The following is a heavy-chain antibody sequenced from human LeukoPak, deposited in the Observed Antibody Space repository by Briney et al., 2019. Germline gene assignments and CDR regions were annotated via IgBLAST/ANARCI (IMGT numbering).Heavy chain of an antibody. D-gene: IGHD3/OR15-3a*01. V-gene: IGHV3-21*04. CDR3: ANLGLDSSDV. CDR1: GFTFSSYS. CDR2: ISSSSSYI. Sequence: GGSLRLSCAASGFTFSSYSMNWVRQAPGKGLEWVSSISSSSSYIYCADSVRGRFTISRDNSKSTLYLQMNSLRAEDTAVYYCANLGLDSSDVWGQGTTVTVSS. J-gene: IGHJ6*02.